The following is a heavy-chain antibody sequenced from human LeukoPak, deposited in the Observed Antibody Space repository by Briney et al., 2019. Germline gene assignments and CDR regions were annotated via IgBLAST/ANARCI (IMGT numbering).Heavy chain of an antibody. CDR1: GFTFDDYA. CDR3: ASGGRSGSLDY. J-gene: IGHJ4*02. D-gene: IGHD1-26*01. CDR2: ISWNSGSI. V-gene: IGHV3-9*03. Sequence: PGGSLRLSCAGSGFTFDDYAMHWVRQAPGKGLEWVSGISWNSGSIGYADSVKGRFTISRDNAKNSLYLQMNSLRAEDMALYYCASGGRSGSLDYWGQGTLVTVSS.